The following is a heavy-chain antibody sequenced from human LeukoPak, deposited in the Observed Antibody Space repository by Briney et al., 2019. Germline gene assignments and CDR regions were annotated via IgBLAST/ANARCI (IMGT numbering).Heavy chain of an antibody. CDR3: AKRGVRGYSYGINWFDP. D-gene: IGHD5-18*01. Sequence: GPSVKVSCKASGYTFTGYYMHWVRQAPGQGLEWMGWINPNSGGTNYAQKFQGRVTMTRDTSISTAYMELSRLRSDDTAVYYCAKRGVRGYSYGINWFDPWGQGTLVTVSS. CDR1: GYTFTGYY. CDR2: INPNSGGT. V-gene: IGHV1-2*02. J-gene: IGHJ5*02.